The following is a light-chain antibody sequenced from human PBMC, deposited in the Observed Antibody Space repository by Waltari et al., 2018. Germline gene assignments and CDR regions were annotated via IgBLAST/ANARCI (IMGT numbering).Light chain of an antibody. CDR2: EVT. V-gene: IGLV2-23*02. CDR3: CSYAGLGIYV. Sequence: QSGLTQPASVSGSPGQSITISCTGTSSYVGNYHLFSWYQQYPGKAPKLMGYEVTRRSSGVSDRFSGSKSGNTASLTIYGLQSEDEADYYCCSYAGLGIYVFGTGTKVTVL. CDR1: SSYVGNYHL. J-gene: IGLJ1*01.